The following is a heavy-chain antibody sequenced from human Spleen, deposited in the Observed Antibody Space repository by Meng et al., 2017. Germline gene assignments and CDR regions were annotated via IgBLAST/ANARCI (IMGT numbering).Heavy chain of an antibody. V-gene: IGHV3-15*01. CDR1: GFTFSNAW. Sequence: EVQLVESGGGLVKPGGSLRLSCAASGFTFSNAWMSWVRQAPGKGLEWVGRIKSKTDGGTTDYAAPVKGRFTISRDDSKNTLYLQMNSLKTEDTAVYYCTTGSIAVAGLFDYWGQGTLVTVSS. CDR2: IKSKTDGGTT. J-gene: IGHJ4*02. D-gene: IGHD6-19*01. CDR3: TTGSIAVAGLFDY.